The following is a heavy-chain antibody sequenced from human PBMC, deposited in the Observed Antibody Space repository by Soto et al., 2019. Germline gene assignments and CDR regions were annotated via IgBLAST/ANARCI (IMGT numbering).Heavy chain of an antibody. D-gene: IGHD1-26*01. CDR1: GFTVSSNY. CDR3: ARGWGVGATYAFDI. CDR2: IYSGGST. J-gene: IGHJ3*02. V-gene: IGHV3-53*01. Sequence: GGSLRLSCAASGFTVSSNYMSWVRQAPGKGLEWVSVIYSGGSTYYADSVKGRFTISRDNSKNTLYLQMNSLRAEDTAVYYCARGWGVGATYAFDIWGQGTMVTVSS.